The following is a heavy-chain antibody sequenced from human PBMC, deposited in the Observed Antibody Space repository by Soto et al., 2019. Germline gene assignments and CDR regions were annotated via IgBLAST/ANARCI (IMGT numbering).Heavy chain of an antibody. CDR2: INHSGST. V-gene: IGHV4-34*01. Sequence: SETLSLTCAVYGGSLSGYYWTWIRQPPGTGLEWIGEINHSGSTNYNPSLKSRVTISVDTSKNQFSLKLTSVTAADTAVYYCARDKITGLFDYWSQGTLVTVSS. D-gene: IGHD2-8*02. CDR3: ARDKITGLFDY. J-gene: IGHJ4*02. CDR1: GGSLSGYY.